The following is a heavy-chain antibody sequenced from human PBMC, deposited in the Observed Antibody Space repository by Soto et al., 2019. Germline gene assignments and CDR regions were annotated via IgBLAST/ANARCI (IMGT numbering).Heavy chain of an antibody. CDR3: ARDVRSFPNYSDSSGYYYFDY. Sequence: QVQLQESGPGLVKPSQTLSLTCTVSGGSISSGGYYWSWIRQHPGKGLEWIGSIYYSGSTYYNPSLKSRLAMSVDTSKKQFSLKLSSVTAADTAVYYCARDVRSFPNYSDSSGYYYFDYWGQGTLVTVSS. CDR2: IYYSGST. D-gene: IGHD3-22*01. J-gene: IGHJ4*02. V-gene: IGHV4-31*03. CDR1: GGSISSGGYY.